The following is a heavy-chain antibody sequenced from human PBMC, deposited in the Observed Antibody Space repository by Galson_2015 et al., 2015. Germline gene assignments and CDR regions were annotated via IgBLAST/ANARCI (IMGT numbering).Heavy chain of an antibody. CDR2: ISTTSNTI. V-gene: IGHV3-48*02. CDR1: GFTFRSYN. D-gene: IGHD2-2*01. Sequence: SLRLSCAASGFTFRSYNMNWVRQAPGKGLEWVSYISTTSNTIEYADSVKGRFTISRDNAKNSLYLQMSSLRDEDTAVYYCARLVLAAMGDGMDVRGQGTTVTVSS. J-gene: IGHJ6*02. CDR3: ARLVLAAMGDGMDV.